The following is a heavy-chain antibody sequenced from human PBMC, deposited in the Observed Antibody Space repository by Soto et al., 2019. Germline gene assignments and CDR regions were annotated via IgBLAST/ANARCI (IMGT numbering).Heavy chain of an antibody. CDR3: SRDLAVPAAIPGNLFDP. D-gene: IGHD2-2*01. V-gene: IGHV1-18*01. CDR2: ISAYNGNT. Sequence: ASLNVSRKASGYTITSDGVSRGRQAHRQGLEWMGWISAYNGNTNYAQKLQGRVTMTTDTSTSTAYMELRSLRSDDTAVYFCSRDLAVPAAIPGNLFDPWGKGTLVTVSS. CDR1: GYTITSDG. J-gene: IGHJ5*02.